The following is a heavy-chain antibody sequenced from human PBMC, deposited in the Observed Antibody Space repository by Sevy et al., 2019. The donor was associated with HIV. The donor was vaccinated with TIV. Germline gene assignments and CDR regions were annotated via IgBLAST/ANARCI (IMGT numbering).Heavy chain of an antibody. D-gene: IGHD4-17*01. J-gene: IGHJ2*01. CDR3: AKPYGDYLSWYFDL. V-gene: IGHV3-30*18. CDR1: GFTFSSYG. Sequence: GGSLRLSCAASGFTFSSYGMHWVRQAPGKGLEWVAVISYDGSNKYYADSVKGRFTISRDNSKNTLYLQINSLRAEDTAVYYCAKPYGDYLSWYFDLWGRGTLVTVSS. CDR2: ISYDGSNK.